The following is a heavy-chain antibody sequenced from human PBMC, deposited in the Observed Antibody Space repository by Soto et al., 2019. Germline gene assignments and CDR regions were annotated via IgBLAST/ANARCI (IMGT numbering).Heavy chain of an antibody. CDR1: GFTFSSYA. D-gene: IGHD3-10*01. V-gene: IGHV3-23*01. CDR2: ISGSGGST. J-gene: IGHJ3*01. Sequence: PGGSLRLSCAASGFTFSSYAMSWVRQAPGKGLEWVSAISGSGGSTYYADSVKGRFTISRDNSKNTLYLQMNSLRAEDTALYYCAKHSTHTMVRGDAFNLWGQGTMVTVSS. CDR3: AKHSTHTMVRGDAFNL.